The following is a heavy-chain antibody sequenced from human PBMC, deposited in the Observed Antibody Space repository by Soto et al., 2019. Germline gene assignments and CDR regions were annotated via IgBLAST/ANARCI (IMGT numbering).Heavy chain of an antibody. CDR3: ARADSTGYYRG. Sequence: PSETLSLTCTVSGGSISSGDYYLSWVRQPPGKGLEWVGYIYDSRSTYYTRALKSRVTISVDTPKTHFSLKLSPVTAPDAAVYCCARADSTGYYRGWGQGTPVTVS. V-gene: IGHV4-30-4*01. CDR1: GGSISSGDYY. D-gene: IGHD3-22*01. J-gene: IGHJ4*02. CDR2: IYDSRST.